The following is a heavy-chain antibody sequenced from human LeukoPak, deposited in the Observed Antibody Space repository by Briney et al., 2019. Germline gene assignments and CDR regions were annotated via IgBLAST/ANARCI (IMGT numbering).Heavy chain of an antibody. J-gene: IGHJ4*02. CDR3: ARSYGKVDY. V-gene: IGHV4-59*01. D-gene: IGHD5-18*01. Sequence: SETLSLTCTVSGVSISSYYWSWIRQPPGKGLEWIGYIYYSGSTNYNPSLKSRVTISVDTSKNQFSLKLSSVTAADTAVYYCARSYGKVDYWGQGTLVTVSS. CDR1: GVSISSYY. CDR2: IYYSGST.